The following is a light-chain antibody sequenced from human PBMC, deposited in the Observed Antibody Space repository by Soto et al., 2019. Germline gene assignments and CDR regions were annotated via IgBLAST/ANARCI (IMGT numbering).Light chain of an antibody. Sequence: QSVLTQPPSASATPGQRLTISCSGSSSNIGSNTVNWYQQLPGTAPKLLIYSNNHRPSGVPDRFSGSKSGTSASLAISGLQSEDKANYYCAAWDDSLNGPVFGGGTKLTV. CDR1: SSNIGSNT. CDR3: AAWDDSLNGPV. CDR2: SNN. V-gene: IGLV1-44*01. J-gene: IGLJ3*02.